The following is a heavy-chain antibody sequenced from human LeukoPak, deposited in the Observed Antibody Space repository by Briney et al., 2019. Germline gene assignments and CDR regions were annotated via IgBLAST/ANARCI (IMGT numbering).Heavy chain of an antibody. V-gene: IGHV4-59*01. D-gene: IGHD3-10*02. J-gene: IGHJ4*02. CDR2: IYYTGNT. CDR3: VRGRARFDVRLDS. CDR1: GGSLNNFY. Sequence: PSETLSLTCTVSGGSLNNFYWGWIRQPPGKGLEWIGYIYYTGNTLYNPSLKSRVTISIDTSKKQFSLKLNSVTAADTAVYYCVRGRARFDVRLDSWGQGTLVTVSS.